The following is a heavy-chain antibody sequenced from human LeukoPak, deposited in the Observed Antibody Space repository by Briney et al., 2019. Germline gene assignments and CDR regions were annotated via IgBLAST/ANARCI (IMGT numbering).Heavy chain of an antibody. CDR2: TYYRSKWSS. D-gene: IGHD5-18*01. J-gene: IGHJ4*02. CDR3: ARQAKYSYGEDY. V-gene: IGHV6-1*01. Sequence: SQTLSLTCAISGDSVSSKSAAWNWIRQSPSRGLEWLGRTYYRSKWSSGYAESVKSRLTISPDTSKNQFSLQLRSVTPEDTAVYYCARQAKYSYGEDYWGQGTLVTVSS. CDR1: GDSVSSKSAA.